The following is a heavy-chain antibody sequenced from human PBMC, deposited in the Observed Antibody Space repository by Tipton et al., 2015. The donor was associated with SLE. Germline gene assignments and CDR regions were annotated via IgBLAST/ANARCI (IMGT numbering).Heavy chain of an antibody. V-gene: IGHV3-13*01. CDR1: GFTFSSYD. D-gene: IGHD2-2*02. J-gene: IGHJ4*02. Sequence: SLRLSCAASGFTFSSYDMHWVRQATGKGLEWVSAIGTAGDTYYPGSVKGRFTISRENAKNSLYLQMNSLRAGDTAVYYCAKGGYCSSTSCYIDYWGQGTLVTVSS. CDR3: AKGGYCSSTSCYIDY. CDR2: IGTAGDT.